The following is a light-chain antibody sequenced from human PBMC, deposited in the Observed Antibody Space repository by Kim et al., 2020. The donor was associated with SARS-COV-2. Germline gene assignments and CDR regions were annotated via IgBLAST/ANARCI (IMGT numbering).Light chain of an antibody. J-gene: IGLJ2*01. CDR3: SSYTGSNNYV. Sequence: QSALTQPPSASGSRGQSVTISCTGARSDIGGYNSVSWYQHHPGRAPKLLIYEVSRRPSGVPDRFSGSRSGNTASLTVSGLQAEDEAHYYCSSYTGSNNYVFGGGTRLTVL. V-gene: IGLV2-8*01. CDR2: EVS. CDR1: RSDIGGYNS.